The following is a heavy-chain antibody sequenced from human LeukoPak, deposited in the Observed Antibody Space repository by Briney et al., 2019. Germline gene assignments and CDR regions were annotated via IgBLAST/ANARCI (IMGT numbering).Heavy chain of an antibody. CDR1: GFTSGFTFDDYG. CDR3: VKDSNYDFWSGYYKGFDN. J-gene: IGHJ4*02. CDR2: ISRDGGRT. V-gene: IGHV3-20*04. Sequence: PGGSLRLSWAASGFTSGFTFDDYGMNWVRQVPGKGLEWVVGISRDGGRTGYADSVQGRCTISRDNSRNSLHLQMNSLRVEDTAFYYCVKDSNYDFWSGYYKGFDNWGRGTLVTVSS. D-gene: IGHD3-3*01.